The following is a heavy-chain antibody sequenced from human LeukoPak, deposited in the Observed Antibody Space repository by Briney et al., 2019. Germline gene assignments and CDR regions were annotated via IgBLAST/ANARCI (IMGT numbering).Heavy chain of an antibody. CDR2: IYYSGST. J-gene: IGHJ3*02. CDR3: ARTIFGVVNSVAFDI. D-gene: IGHD3-3*01. Sequence: SQTLSLTCTVSGGSFSSGDYYWSWLHQPPGMGLEWIGYIYYSGSTYYNPSLKRRVTISVDTSKYQFSLKLSSVTAADTAVYYCARTIFGVVNSVAFDIWGQGTMVTVSS. V-gene: IGHV4-30-4*08. CDR1: GGSFSSGDYY.